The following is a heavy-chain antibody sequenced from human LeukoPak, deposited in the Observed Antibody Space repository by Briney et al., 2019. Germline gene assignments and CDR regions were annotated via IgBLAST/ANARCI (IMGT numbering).Heavy chain of an antibody. V-gene: IGHV1-8*01. CDR2: MNPNSGNT. CDR3: ARDVGEYCSSTNCYASHY. J-gene: IGHJ4*02. D-gene: IGHD2-2*01. CDR1: GYTFTSYY. Sequence: ASVKVSCKASGYTFTSYYINWVRPATGQGPEWMGWMNPNSGNTDYAQRFQGRVTMTRNTSISTAYMELSSLRSEDTAVYYCARDVGEYCSSTNCYASHYWGQGTLVTVSS.